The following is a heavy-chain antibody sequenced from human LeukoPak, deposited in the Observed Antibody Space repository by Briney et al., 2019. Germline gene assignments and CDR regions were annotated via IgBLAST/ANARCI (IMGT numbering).Heavy chain of an antibody. CDR1: GFTFSSYD. CDR2: IGTAGDT. V-gene: IGHV3-13*01. J-gene: IGHJ4*02. Sequence: GGSLRLSCAASGFTFSSYDMHWVRQATGKGLEWVSAIGTAGDTYYPGSVKGRFTISRENAKNSLYLQMSSLRAGDTAVYYCARARFLEWSYYFDYWGQGTLVTVSS. D-gene: IGHD3-3*01. CDR3: ARARFLEWSYYFDY.